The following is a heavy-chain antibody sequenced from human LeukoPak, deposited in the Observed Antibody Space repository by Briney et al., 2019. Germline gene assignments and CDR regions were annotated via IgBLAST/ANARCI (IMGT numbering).Heavy chain of an antibody. Sequence: SETLSLTCTGPGGSISSNYWSWIRQPPGKGVKWIGYIYYSGSTNYNPSLKSRVTISVDTSKNQFSLKLRSVTAADTAVYYCARALSGSYSQLDYWGQGTLVTVSS. CDR3: ARALSGSYSQLDY. CDR2: IYYSGST. V-gene: IGHV4-59*01. CDR1: GGSISSNY. D-gene: IGHD1-26*01. J-gene: IGHJ4*02.